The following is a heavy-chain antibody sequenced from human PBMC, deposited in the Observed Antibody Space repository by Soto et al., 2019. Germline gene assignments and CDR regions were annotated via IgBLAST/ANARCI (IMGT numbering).Heavy chain of an antibody. CDR1: GFTFSSYI. J-gene: IGHJ4*02. CDR2: ISSSSSYI. CDR3: ARAARIVGATPVDY. D-gene: IGHD1-26*01. Sequence: PGGSLRLSCAASGFTFSSYIMNWVRQAPGKGLEWVSSISSSSSYIYYADSVKGRFTISRDNAKNSLYLQMNSLRAEDTAVYYCARAARIVGATPVDYWGQGTLVTVSS. V-gene: IGHV3-21*01.